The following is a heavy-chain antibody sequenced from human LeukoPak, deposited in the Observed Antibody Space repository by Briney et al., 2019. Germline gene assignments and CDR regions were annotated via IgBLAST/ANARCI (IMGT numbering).Heavy chain of an antibody. CDR3: AKVVSIAAPPHMDV. D-gene: IGHD6-6*01. CDR2: IRYDGSNK. Sequence: PGGSLRLSCAASGFTFSSYGMHWVRQAPGKGLEWVAFIRYDGSNKYYADSVKGRFTISRDNSKNTLYLQMNSLRAEDTAVYYCAKVVSIAAPPHMDVWGKGTTVTVSS. J-gene: IGHJ6*03. V-gene: IGHV3-30*02. CDR1: GFTFSSYG.